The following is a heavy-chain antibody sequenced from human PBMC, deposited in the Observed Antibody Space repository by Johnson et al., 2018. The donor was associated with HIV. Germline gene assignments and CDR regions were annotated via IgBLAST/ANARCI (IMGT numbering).Heavy chain of an antibody. Sequence: VQLVESGGGLVKPGGSLRLSCAASGFTFSNAWMSWVRQAPGKGLEWVGRIKSNTDGGTTDYAAPVKGRFTISRDDSKNTLYLQMNSLRAEDTAVYYCAREGIGGGAFDIWGQGTMVTVSS. CDR3: AREGIGGGAFDI. CDR2: IKSNTDGGTT. V-gene: IGHV3-15*01. J-gene: IGHJ3*02. CDR1: GFTFSNAW.